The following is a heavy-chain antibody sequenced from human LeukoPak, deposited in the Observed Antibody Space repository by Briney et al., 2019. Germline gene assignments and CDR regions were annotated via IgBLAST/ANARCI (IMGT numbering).Heavy chain of an antibody. Sequence: GASVKVSCKASGYTFTGYYMHWVRQAPGQGLEWMGRINPNSGGTNYAQKLQGRVTMTRDTSISTAYMELSRLRSDDTAVYYCARGSSSSNYYYYYMDVWGKGTTVTVSS. CDR2: INPNSGGT. CDR1: GYTFTGYY. CDR3: ARGSSSSNYYYYYMDV. J-gene: IGHJ6*03. V-gene: IGHV1-2*06. D-gene: IGHD6-6*01.